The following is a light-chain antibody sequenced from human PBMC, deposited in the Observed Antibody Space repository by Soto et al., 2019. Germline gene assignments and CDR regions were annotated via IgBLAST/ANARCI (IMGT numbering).Light chain of an antibody. CDR2: DAS. CDR3: QQRSNWPRT. Sequence: EILLPQSPNPLSLSPGERPTLSCRASQSVSSYLAWYQQKPGQAPRPLIYDASNRATGIPARFSGSGSGTDFTLTICSLEPEDFAVYYCQQRSNWPRTFGQGTKVDI. CDR1: QSVSSY. V-gene: IGKV3-11*01. J-gene: IGKJ1*01.